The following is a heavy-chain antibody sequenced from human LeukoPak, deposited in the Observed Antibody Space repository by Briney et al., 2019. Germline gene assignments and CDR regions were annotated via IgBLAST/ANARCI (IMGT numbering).Heavy chain of an antibody. J-gene: IGHJ4*02. Sequence: SETLSLTCAAYGGSFSVYYWSWIRQPPGKGLEWIGEINDSGRTNYNPSLKSRVTISVDTSKNQFSLKLSSVTAADTAVYYCARMSPRLRRLTLTTTKGFDYWGQGTLVTVSS. V-gene: IGHV4-34*01. D-gene: IGHD4-17*01. CDR1: GGSFSVYY. CDR2: INDSGRT. CDR3: ARMSPRLRRLTLTTTKGFDY.